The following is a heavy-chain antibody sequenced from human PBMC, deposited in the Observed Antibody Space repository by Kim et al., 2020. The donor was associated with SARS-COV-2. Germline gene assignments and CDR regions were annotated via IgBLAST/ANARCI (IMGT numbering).Heavy chain of an antibody. V-gene: IGHV1-69*13. J-gene: IGHJ5*02. CDR1: GGTFSSYA. Sequence: SVKVSCKASGGTFSSYAISWVRQAPGQGLEWMGGIIPIFGTANYAQKFQGRVTITADESTSTAYMELSSLRSEDTAVYYCARVRYYDSSGFLNWFDPWGQGTLVTVSS. D-gene: IGHD3-22*01. CDR3: ARVRYYDSSGFLNWFDP. CDR2: IIPIFGTA.